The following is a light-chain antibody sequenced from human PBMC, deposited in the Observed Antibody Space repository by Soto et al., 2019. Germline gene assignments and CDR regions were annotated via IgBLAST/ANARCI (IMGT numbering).Light chain of an antibody. CDR3: QQYYRYPQT. Sequence: AIRMTQSPSSFSACTGDRVTITCRASQGISSYLAWYQQKPGKAPKLLIYAASTLQSGVPSRFSGSGSGTDFTLTISYLQSEDFATYYCQQYYRYPQTFGQGTKVEIK. CDR1: QGISSY. J-gene: IGKJ1*01. V-gene: IGKV1-8*01. CDR2: AAS.